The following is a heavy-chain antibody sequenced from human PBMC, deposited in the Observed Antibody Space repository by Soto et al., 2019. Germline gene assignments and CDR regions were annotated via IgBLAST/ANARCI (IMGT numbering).Heavy chain of an antibody. J-gene: IGHJ4*02. CDR2: ISGSGGST. D-gene: IGHD3-3*01. CDR1: GFTFSCYA. V-gene: IGHV3-23*01. CDR3: AKDAYYDFWSGYYSTPYFDY. Sequence: GGSLRLSCAASGFTFSCYAMSWVRQAPGKGLEWVSAISGSGGSTYYADSVKGRFTISRDNSKNTLYLQMNSLRAEDTAVYYCAKDAYYDFWSGYYSTPYFDYWGQGTLVTVS.